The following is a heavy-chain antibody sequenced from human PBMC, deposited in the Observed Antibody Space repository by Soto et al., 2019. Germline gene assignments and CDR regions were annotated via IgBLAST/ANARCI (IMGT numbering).Heavy chain of an antibody. V-gene: IGHV1-18*01. CDR2: ISACNGNT. D-gene: IGHD6-19*01. Sequence: GASVKVSCKASGYTFTSYGISWVRQAPGQGLEWMGWISACNGNTNYAQKLQGRVTMTTDTSTSTAYMELRSLRSDDTAVYYCARGLGSGWYVGFGYYYYGMDVWGQGTTVTVSS. CDR1: GYTFTSYG. CDR3: ARGLGSGWYVGFGYYYYGMDV. J-gene: IGHJ6*02.